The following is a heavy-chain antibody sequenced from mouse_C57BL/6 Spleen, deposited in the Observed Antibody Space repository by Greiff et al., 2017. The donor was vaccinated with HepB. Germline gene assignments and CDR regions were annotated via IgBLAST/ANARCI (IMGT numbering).Heavy chain of an antibody. CDR3: ARHGLYYGARYAMDY. D-gene: IGHD1-1*01. CDR2: IWSDGST. V-gene: IGHV2-6-1*01. Sequence: VKLEESGPGLVAPSQSLSITCTVSGFSLTSYGVHWVRQPPGKGLEWLVVIWSDGSTTYNSALKSRLSISKDNSKSQVFLKMNSLQTDDTAMYYCARHGLYYGARYAMDYWGQGTSVTVSS. CDR1: GFSLTSYG. J-gene: IGHJ4*01.